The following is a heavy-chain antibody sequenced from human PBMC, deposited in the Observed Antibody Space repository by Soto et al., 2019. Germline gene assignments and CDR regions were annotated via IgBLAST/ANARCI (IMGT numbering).Heavy chain of an antibody. J-gene: IGHJ6*03. CDR1: RITVSRNY. CDR2: IYSDGST. CDR3: ARDPPPTGTILPYYMDV. D-gene: IGHD1-7*01. V-gene: IGHV3-66*01. Sequence: GGSLRLSCAAPRITVSRNYMSWVRQAPGKGLEWVSIIYSDGSTYYADSVKGRFTISRDNSRNTLYLRMNSLRAEDTAVYYCARDPPPTGTILPYYMDVWGKGTTVTVSS.